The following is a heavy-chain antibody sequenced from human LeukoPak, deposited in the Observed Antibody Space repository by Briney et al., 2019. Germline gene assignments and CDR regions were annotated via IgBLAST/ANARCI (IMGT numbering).Heavy chain of an antibody. J-gene: IGHJ5*02. D-gene: IGHD2-2*01. CDR2: INPNSGGT. CDR3: ARDSPSDQLLVRFDP. CDR1: GYTFTGYY. V-gene: IGHV1-2*06. Sequence: ASVNVSCKASGYTFTGYYMHWVRQAPGQGLEWMGRINPNSGGTNYAQKFQGRVTMTRDTSISTAYMELSRLRSDDTAVYYCARDSPSDQLLVRFDPWGQGTLVTVSS.